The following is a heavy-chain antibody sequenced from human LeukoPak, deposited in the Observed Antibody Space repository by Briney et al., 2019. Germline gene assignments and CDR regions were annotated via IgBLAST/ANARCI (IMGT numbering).Heavy chain of an antibody. Sequence: GGSLRLSCAASGFTFSSYSMNWVRQAPGKGLEWVSYISSSSSTIYYADSVKGRFTISRDNAKNSLYLQMNSLRAEDTAVYYCARDTVVYGSGSYYKAIDYWGQGTLVTVSS. D-gene: IGHD3-10*01. CDR1: GFTFSSYS. CDR3: ARDTVVYGSGSYYKAIDY. V-gene: IGHV3-48*01. J-gene: IGHJ4*02. CDR2: ISSSSSTI.